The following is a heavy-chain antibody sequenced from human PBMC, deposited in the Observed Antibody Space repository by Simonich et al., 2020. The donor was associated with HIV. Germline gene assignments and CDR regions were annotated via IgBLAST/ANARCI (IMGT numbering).Heavy chain of an antibody. CDR2: FDPENGET. V-gene: IGHV1-24*01. J-gene: IGHJ6*03. CDR3: ARDGGSRDYYYYYMDV. Sequence: QVHRVQSGAEVRKPGASVKVSCKVSGYTLTEVSKHWVQQAPGKGLVCMGRFDPENGETIYEQKFQGRVTMTEDTSTDTAYLELRSLRSDDTAVYYCARDGGSRDYYYYYMDVWGKGTTVIVSS. D-gene: IGHD2-15*01. CDR1: GYTLTEVS.